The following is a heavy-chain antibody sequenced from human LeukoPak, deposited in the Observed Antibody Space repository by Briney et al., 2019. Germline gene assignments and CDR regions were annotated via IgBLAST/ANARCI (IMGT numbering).Heavy chain of an antibody. D-gene: IGHD1-14*01. V-gene: IGHV1-2*02. CDR1: GSTFSGYY. CDR2: FNSNSSDT. J-gene: IGHJ4*02. CDR3: AREVFSGYNRKAFDY. Sequence: SVKLSCKPSGSTFSGYYVHWVRQAPGHRLEWMGGFNSNSSDTKYTQKFQGGMTLTWDTSSRKDYMEVSRLRSDDTAVYFCAREVFSGYNRKAFDYWRQGTLVTVPS.